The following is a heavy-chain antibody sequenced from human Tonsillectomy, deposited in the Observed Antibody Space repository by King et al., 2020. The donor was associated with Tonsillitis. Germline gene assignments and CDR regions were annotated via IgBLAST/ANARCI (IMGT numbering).Heavy chain of an antibody. J-gene: IGHJ3*02. CDR1: GGSISSYY. Sequence: VQLQESGPGLVKPSETLSLTCTVSGGSISSYYWSWIRQPPGKGLEWIGYIYYSGSTNYNPSLKSRVTISVDTSKNQFSLKLSSVTAADTAVYYCASGARWYDAFDIWGQGTMVTVSS. CDR3: ASGARWYDAFDI. CDR2: IYYSGST. D-gene: IGHD4-23*01. V-gene: IGHV4-59*01.